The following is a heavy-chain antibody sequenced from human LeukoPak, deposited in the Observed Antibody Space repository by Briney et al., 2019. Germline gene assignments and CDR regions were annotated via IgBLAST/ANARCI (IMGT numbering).Heavy chain of an antibody. CDR1: GYTFTRYY. D-gene: IGHD6-19*01. CDR2: MNPNSGNT. J-gene: IGHJ4*02. CDR3: VRRIAEAGTNY. Sequence: GASVKVSCKASGYTFTRYYINWVRQAPGQGLEWMGWMNPNSGNTGNAQKLRDRVTMTRNTSRSTAYMEPSRLRSKDTAVYYCVRRIAEAGTNYWGQGALVTVSS. V-gene: IGHV1-8*01.